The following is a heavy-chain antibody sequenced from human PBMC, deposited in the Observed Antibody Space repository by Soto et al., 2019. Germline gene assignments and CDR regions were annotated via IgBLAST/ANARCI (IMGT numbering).Heavy chain of an antibody. V-gene: IGHV4-61*01. CDR3: ARRRGYNFHSFDI. D-gene: IGHD5-12*01. CDR1: GGSVSSGSNY. Sequence: QVQLQESGPGLVKPSETLSLTCTVSGGSVSSGSNYWSWIRQPPGKGLEWIGYIFNTGNTKYNPSLKSRVTLSGDTSKNQFSLKLRSVTAADTGIYYCARRRGYNFHSFDIWGRGTLVAVSS. CDR2: IFNTGNT. J-gene: IGHJ2*01.